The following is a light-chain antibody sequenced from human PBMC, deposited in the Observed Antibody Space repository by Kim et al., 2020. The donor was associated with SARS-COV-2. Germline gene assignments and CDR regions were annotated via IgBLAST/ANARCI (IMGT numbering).Light chain of an antibody. CDR3: QQRNNWLT. V-gene: IGKV3-11*01. CDR1: QSVRDN. CDR2: DAS. Sequence: IVLTQSPATLSLSPGERATLSCRASQSVRDNLAWYQQKPGQAPRLLIYDASNRATGIPARFSGSGSGTDFTLTISSLQPEDFAVYYCQQRNNWLTFGGGTKVDIK. J-gene: IGKJ4*01.